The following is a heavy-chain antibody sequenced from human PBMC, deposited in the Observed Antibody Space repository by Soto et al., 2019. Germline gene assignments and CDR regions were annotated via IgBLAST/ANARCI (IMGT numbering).Heavy chain of an antibody. CDR1: GFTFSSYA. J-gene: IGHJ2*01. CDR3: ARPLWRDDYNWGYFDL. D-gene: IGHD4-4*01. Sequence: QVQLVESGGGVVQPGRSLRLSCAASGFTFSSYAMHWVRQAPGKGLEWVAVISYDGSNKYYADSVKGRFTISRGNSKNTLYLQMNSLRLEDTAVYYCARPLWRDDYNWGYFDLWGRGTLVTVSS. CDR2: ISYDGSNK. V-gene: IGHV3-30-3*01.